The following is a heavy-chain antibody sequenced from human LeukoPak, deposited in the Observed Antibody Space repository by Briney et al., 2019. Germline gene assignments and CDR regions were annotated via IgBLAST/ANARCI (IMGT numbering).Heavy chain of an antibody. CDR1: GVSIGTYY. J-gene: IGHJ6*03. CDR2: IYVTGT. Sequence: SETLSLTCTVSGVSIGTYYWSWIRQSPGKGLEWIGYIYVTGTRYNPYLQSRVTISVDRSRNQFFLKMSSVTAADTAVYYCARHIGGGIEDMDVWGKGTKVIVSS. CDR3: ARHIGGGIEDMDV. V-gene: IGHV4-59*08. D-gene: IGHD3-16*02.